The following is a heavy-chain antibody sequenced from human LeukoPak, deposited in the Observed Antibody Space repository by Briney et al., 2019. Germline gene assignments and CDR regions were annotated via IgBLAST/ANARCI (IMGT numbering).Heavy chain of an antibody. V-gene: IGHV3-23*01. CDR1: GFTVSSNY. CDR3: ASQRSYSGSYVTFDF. CDR2: ISSSGGNT. D-gene: IGHD1-26*01. Sequence: TGGSLRLSCAASGFTVSSNYMSWVRQAPGKGLEWVSGISSSGGNTYYAESVKGRFTISRDNSKDTLYLQVNSLRAEDTAVYYCASQRSYSGSYVTFDFWGQGTLVTVSS. J-gene: IGHJ4*02.